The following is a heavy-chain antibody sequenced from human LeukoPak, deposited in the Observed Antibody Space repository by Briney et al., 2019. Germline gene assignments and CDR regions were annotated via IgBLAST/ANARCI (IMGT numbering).Heavy chain of an antibody. CDR1: GFTFSSYS. CDR3: ARGSGRITIFGVVIRVAFDI. D-gene: IGHD3-3*01. V-gene: IGHV3-21*01. CDR2: NSGSSSYI. Sequence: PGGSLRLSCAASGFTFSSYSMNWVRRAPGKGLEWVSPNSGSSSYIYYADSVKGRFTISRHNDKNSLYLQMNSLRAEDTAVYYCARGSGRITIFGVVIRVAFDIWGQGTMVTVSS. J-gene: IGHJ3*02.